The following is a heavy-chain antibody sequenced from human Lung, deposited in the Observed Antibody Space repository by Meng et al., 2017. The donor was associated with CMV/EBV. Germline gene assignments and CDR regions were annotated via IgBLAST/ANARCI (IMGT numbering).Heavy chain of an antibody. CDR1: GFTVSSNY. D-gene: IGHD3-9*01. CDR3: ARNYDIMSGPEF. Sequence: GGSLRPXCAASGFTVSSNYMSWVRQAPGKGREWVSVIYSGGSTYYADSVKGRFTISRDNSKNTRYLQMNSLRAEDTAVYYYARNYDIMSGPEFWGQGTTVTVSS. V-gene: IGHV3-66*02. J-gene: IGHJ6*02. CDR2: IYSGGST.